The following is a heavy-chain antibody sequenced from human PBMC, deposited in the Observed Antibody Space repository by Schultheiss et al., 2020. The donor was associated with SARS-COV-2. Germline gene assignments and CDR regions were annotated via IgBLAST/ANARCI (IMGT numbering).Heavy chain of an antibody. CDR1: GYTFTSYY. J-gene: IGHJ6*02. Sequence: ASVKVSCKASGYTFTSYYMHWVRQAPGQGLEWMGWLNPLNGGTNYAQNFQGRVTLTRDTSTSTAYMELSSLKSDDTAVYYCAKEDYYHGFDVWGQGTTVTVSS. D-gene: IGHD3-10*01. CDR2: LNPLNGGT. V-gene: IGHV1-2*02. CDR3: AKEDYYHGFDV.